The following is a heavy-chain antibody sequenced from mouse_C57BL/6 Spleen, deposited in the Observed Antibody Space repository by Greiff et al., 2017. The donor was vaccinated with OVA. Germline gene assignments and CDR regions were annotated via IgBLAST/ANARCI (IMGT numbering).Heavy chain of an antibody. CDR3: ARWDGNYERYFDF. J-gene: IGHJ1*03. CDR2: IYPRSGNT. CDR1: GYTFTSYG. Sequence: QVQLKESGAELARPGASVKLSCKASGYTFTSYGISWVKQRTGQGLEWIGEIYPRSGNTYYNEKFKGKATLTADKSSSTSYMELRSLTSEDSAVDFCARWDGNYERYFDFWGTGTTVTVSS. V-gene: IGHV1-81*01. D-gene: IGHD2-1*01.